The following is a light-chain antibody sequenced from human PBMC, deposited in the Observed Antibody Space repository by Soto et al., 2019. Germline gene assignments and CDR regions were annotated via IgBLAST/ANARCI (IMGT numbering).Light chain of an antibody. Sequence: QTVVTQPPSVSGAPGQRVTISCTGSSSNIGAGYDVHWYQQLPGTAPKLLIYDNSHRPSGVPDRFSGSKSGTSASLAITGLQAEDEADYYCQSYETSLHYVFGTGTKLTVL. CDR3: QSYETSLHYV. CDR1: SSNIGAGYD. V-gene: IGLV1-40*01. J-gene: IGLJ1*01. CDR2: DNS.